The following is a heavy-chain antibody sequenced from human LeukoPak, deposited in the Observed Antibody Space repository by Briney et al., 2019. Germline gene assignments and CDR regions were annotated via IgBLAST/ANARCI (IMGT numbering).Heavy chain of an antibody. J-gene: IGHJ6*03. D-gene: IGHD6-19*01. CDR3: ARGSVNNYYHYMDV. CDR1: GFTFSSYG. CDR2: IQYDGTNK. V-gene: IGHV3-30*02. Sequence: GGSLRLSCAASGFTFSSYGIHWVRQALGKGLEWVAFIQYDGTNKYYADSVKGRFTISRDNSKNTLSVQMNSLRAEDTAVYYCARGSVNNYYHYMDVWGKGTTVTVSS.